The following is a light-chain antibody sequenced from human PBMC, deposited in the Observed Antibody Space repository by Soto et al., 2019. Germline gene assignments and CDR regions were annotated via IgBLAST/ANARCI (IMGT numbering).Light chain of an antibody. CDR3: QQFSSYPRT. CDR1: QSVSSN. J-gene: IGKJ4*01. V-gene: IGKV3D-15*01. Sequence: EIVMTQSPATLSVSTGERATLSCRASQSVSSNLAWYQHKPGQAPRLLIYHASIRATGIPDRFSGGGSGTDFTLTISRLEPEDFAVYYCQQFSSYPRTFGGGTKVDIK. CDR2: HAS.